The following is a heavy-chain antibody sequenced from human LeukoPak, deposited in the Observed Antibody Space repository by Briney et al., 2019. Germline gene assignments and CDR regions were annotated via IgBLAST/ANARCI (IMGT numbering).Heavy chain of an antibody. CDR3: AKDLYYDSSGYLFDY. CDR2: IGSSGSTI. V-gene: IGHV3-11*01. CDR1: GFTFSDYY. J-gene: IGHJ4*02. Sequence: PGGSLRLSCAASGFTFSDYYMSWIRQAPGKGLEWVSYIGSSGSTIYYADSVKGRFTISRDNAKNSLYLQMNSLRAEDTAVYYCAKDLYYDSSGYLFDYWGQGTLVTVSS. D-gene: IGHD3-22*01.